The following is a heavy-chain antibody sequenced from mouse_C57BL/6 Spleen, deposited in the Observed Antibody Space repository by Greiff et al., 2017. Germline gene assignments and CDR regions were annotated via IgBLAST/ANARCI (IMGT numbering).Heavy chain of an antibody. Sequence: VQLQQSGPELVKPGASVKISCKASGYAFSSSWMNWVKQRPGKGLEWIGRIYPGDGDTNYNGKFKGKATLTADKSSSPAYMQLSSLTSEDSAVYFCARWGLWAVDYWGQGTTLTVSS. J-gene: IGHJ2*01. CDR3: ARWGLWAVDY. V-gene: IGHV1-82*01. D-gene: IGHD3-1*01. CDR2: IYPGDGDT. CDR1: GYAFSSSW.